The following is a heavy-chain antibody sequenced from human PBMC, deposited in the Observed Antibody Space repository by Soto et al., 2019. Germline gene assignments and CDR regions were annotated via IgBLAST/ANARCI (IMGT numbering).Heavy chain of an antibody. CDR3: ARWGHYYGMDV. CDR2: IIPDIGTT. V-gene: IGHV1-18*01. D-gene: IGHD3-16*01. J-gene: IGHJ6*02. CDR1: RGTFSSYA. Sequence: GSVKVSCKASRGTFSSYAISWVRQAPGQGLEWMGGIIPDIGTTNYAQKLQGRVTMTTDTSTSTAYMELRSLRSDDTAVYYCARWGHYYGMDVWGQGTKVTV.